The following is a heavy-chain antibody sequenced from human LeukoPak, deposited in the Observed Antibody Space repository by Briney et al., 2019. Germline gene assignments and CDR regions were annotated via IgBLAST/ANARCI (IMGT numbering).Heavy chain of an antibody. D-gene: IGHD1-26*01. J-gene: IGHJ6*02. CDR3: ARGYSGSSYYYYGMDV. V-gene: IGHV3-48*02. CDR2: ISSSSTTI. Sequence: GGSLRLSCVASGFTFSSYSMNWVRQAPGKGLEWVSYISSSSTTIDYADSVKGRFTISRDNAKNSLNLQMNSLRDEDTAVYYCARGYSGSSYYYYGMDVWGQGTTVTVSS. CDR1: GFTFSSYS.